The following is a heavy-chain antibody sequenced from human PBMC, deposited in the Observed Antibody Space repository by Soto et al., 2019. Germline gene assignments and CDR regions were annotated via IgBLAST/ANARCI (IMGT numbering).Heavy chain of an antibody. CDR1: GGTFSSYA. D-gene: IGHD5-12*01. V-gene: IGHV1-69*13. CDR2: IIPIFGTA. J-gene: IGHJ5*02. Sequence: ASVKVSCKASGGTFSSYAISWVRQAPGQGLEWMGGIIPIFGTANYAQKFQGRVTITADESTSTAYMELSSLRSEDTAVYYCARDNQEWLRSQNFNWFDPWGQGTLVTVSS. CDR3: ARDNQEWLRSQNFNWFDP.